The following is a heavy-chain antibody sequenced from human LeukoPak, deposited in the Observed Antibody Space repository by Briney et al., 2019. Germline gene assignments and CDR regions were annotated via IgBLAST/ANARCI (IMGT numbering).Heavy chain of an antibody. V-gene: IGHV4-31*03. Sequence: PSQTLSLTCTVSSGSISSGGYFWNWIRQHPGKGVEWIGYIYYSGSPYYNPSLESRVTISVDTSKNQFSLKLSSVTAADTAVYYCARASSGVCDWGQGTLVTVSS. CDR3: ARASSGVCD. CDR2: IYYSGSP. J-gene: IGHJ4*02. D-gene: IGHD1-26*01. CDR1: SGSISSGGYF.